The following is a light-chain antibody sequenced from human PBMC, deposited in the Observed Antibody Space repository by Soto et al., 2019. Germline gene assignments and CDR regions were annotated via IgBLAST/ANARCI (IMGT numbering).Light chain of an antibody. V-gene: IGLV2-14*01. CDR3: SSYTSSSTLV. J-gene: IGLJ1*01. CDR1: SSDVGGYNC. Sequence: SVLTQPASVSVSPGQSITISCTGTSSDVGGYNCVSWYQQHPGKAPKLMICDVSNRPSGVSSRFSGSKSGNTASLTISGLQAEDEADYYCSSYTSSSTLVFGTGTKVTVL. CDR2: DVS.